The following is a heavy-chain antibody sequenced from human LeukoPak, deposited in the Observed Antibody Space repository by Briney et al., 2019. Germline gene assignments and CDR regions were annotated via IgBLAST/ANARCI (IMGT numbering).Heavy chain of an antibody. J-gene: IGHJ3*02. D-gene: IGHD5-24*01. V-gene: IGHV1-46*01. CDR1: GYTFTSYY. Sequence: ASVKVSCKASGYTFTSYYIHLVRQAPGQGFEWMAIINPSDGSTTNSQKFQGRVTMTRDTSTSTVYMELSGLRSEDAALYYCARIRDGYNDAYDIWGQGTMVTVSS. CDR3: ARIRDGYNDAYDI. CDR2: INPSDGST.